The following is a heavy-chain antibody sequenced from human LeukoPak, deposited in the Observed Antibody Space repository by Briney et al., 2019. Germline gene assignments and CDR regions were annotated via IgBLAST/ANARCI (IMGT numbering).Heavy chain of an antibody. D-gene: IGHD3-10*01. CDR2: FYYSGST. CDR3: ARDSDWFGSY. J-gene: IGHJ4*02. Sequence: SETLSLTCTVSGGSISSGGYYWSWIRQHPGKGLEWIGYFYYSGSTYYNPSLKSRVTISVDTSKNQFSLKLSSVTAADTAVYYCARDSDWFGSYWGQGTLVTVSS. CDR1: GGSISSGGYY. V-gene: IGHV4-31*03.